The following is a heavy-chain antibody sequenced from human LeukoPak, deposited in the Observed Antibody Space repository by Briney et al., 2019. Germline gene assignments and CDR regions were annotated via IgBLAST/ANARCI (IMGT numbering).Heavy chain of an antibody. Sequence: GESLKISCQVSGYIFTNYWIGWVRQMPGKGLEWMGIIYPGDSSTRYSPSFQGQVTISADKSISTAYLQWTSLKASDTAIYYCARQPLVRDCGGDCEFDYWGQGTRVSVSS. CDR2: IYPGDSST. CDR1: GYIFTNYW. D-gene: IGHD2-21*02. CDR3: ARQPLVRDCGGDCEFDY. V-gene: IGHV5-51*01. J-gene: IGHJ4*02.